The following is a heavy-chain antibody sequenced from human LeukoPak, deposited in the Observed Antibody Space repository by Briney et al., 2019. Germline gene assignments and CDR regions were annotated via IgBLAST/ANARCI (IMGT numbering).Heavy chain of an antibody. V-gene: IGHV1-2*02. Sequence: SVKVSCKASGYTFTGYYMHWVRQAPGQGLEGMGWINPNSGGTNYAQKFQGRVTMTRDTSIRTAYMELSRLRSDDTAVYYCARLGYCSSTSCYEEGDYWGQGTLVTVSS. D-gene: IGHD2-2*01. J-gene: IGHJ4*02. CDR3: ARLGYCSSTSCYEEGDY. CDR2: INPNSGGT. CDR1: GYTFTGYY.